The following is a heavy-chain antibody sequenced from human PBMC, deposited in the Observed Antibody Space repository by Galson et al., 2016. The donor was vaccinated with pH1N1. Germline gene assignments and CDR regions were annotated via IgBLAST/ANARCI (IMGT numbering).Heavy chain of an antibody. Sequence: PALVKPTQTLTLTCTFSGFSVSSSGMGVGWIRQPPGKALEWLALIYWDDDKRYSPSLKSRLNITKEPSKNQVVLTMTNMDPVDTATYYCAHREVMITNAFDIWGPGTMVTVSS. CDR2: IYWDDDK. J-gene: IGHJ3*02. CDR1: GFSVSSSGMG. D-gene: IGHD3-16*01. V-gene: IGHV2-5*02. CDR3: AHREVMITNAFDI.